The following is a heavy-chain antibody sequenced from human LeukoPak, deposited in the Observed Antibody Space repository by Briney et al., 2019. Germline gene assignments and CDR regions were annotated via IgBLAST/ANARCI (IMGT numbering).Heavy chain of an antibody. CDR2: IKSKANGGTT. J-gene: IGHJ4*02. CDR3: TYYYDSSTYYHVDY. CDR1: GFAFNNAW. D-gene: IGHD3-22*01. V-gene: IGHV3-15*01. Sequence: GGSLRLSCTASGFAFNNAWMSWVRHVPGKGLEWVGRIKSKANGGTTDHAAPVKGRFTISRDDSKSTLYLQMNSLKTEDTAVYYCTYYYDSSTYYHVDYWGQGTLVTVSS.